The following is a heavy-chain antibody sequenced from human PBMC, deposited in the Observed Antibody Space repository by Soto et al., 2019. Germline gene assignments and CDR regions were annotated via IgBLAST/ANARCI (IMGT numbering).Heavy chain of an antibody. Sequence: PGGSLRLSCAASGFTFGASALQWVRQASGKGLEWLGRIGSKGETYATTYAASVKGRFTISRDDSKKTAYLQMNSLRTDDTAVYYCARELGCISTSCFSPNWFDPWGQGTLVTVSS. CDR3: ARELGCISTSCFSPNWFDP. CDR1: GFTFGASA. CDR2: IGSKGETYAT. J-gene: IGHJ5*02. D-gene: IGHD2-2*01. V-gene: IGHV3-73*01.